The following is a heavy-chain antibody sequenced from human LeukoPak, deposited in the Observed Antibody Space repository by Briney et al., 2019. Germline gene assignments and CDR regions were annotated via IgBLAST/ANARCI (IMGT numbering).Heavy chain of an antibody. CDR2: IYTSGST. D-gene: IGHD1-26*01. CDR1: GGSISSYY. CDR3: ARDKYSGSYFDY. V-gene: IGHV4-4*07. Sequence: SETLSLTCTVSGGSISSYYWSWIRQPAGKGLEWIGRIYTSGSTNYNPSLKSRVTMSVDTSTNQFSLKLSSVTAADTAVYYCARDKYSGSYFDYWGQGTLVTVSS. J-gene: IGHJ4*02.